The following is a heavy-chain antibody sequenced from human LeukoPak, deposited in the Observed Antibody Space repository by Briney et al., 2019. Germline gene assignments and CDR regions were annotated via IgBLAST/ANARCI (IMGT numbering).Heavy chain of an antibody. CDR1: GFSFSSFA. D-gene: IGHD3-22*01. J-gene: IGHJ4*02. CDR2: IIDTGGAT. V-gene: IGHV3-23*01. Sequence: GGSLRLSCAASGFSFSSFAMTWVRQAPGKGLEWVSGIIDTGGATYYADSVKGRFTISRDNSKNTLYLQMNSLRAEDTAVYFCAKRGVVIRVILVGFHEEAYYFDSWGQGALVTVSS. CDR3: AKRGVVIRVILVGFHEEAYYFDS.